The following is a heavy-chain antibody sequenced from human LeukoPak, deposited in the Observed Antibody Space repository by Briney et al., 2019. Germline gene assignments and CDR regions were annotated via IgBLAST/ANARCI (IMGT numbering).Heavy chain of an antibody. D-gene: IGHD2-15*01. CDR1: GFTFSSYA. Sequence: GGSLRLSCAVSGFTFSSYAMNWVRHAPGKWLEWVSSISSSSSYIYYADSLKGRFTISRDNAKKSVYLQMNSLRAEDTAVYYCARGALDAATPFDSWGQGTLVTVSS. CDR2: ISSSSSYI. V-gene: IGHV3-21*01. CDR3: ARGALDAATPFDS. J-gene: IGHJ5*01.